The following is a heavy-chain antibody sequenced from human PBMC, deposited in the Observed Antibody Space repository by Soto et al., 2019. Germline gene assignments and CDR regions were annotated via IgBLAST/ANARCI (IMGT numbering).Heavy chain of an antibody. CDR1: VDSISSTSYY. V-gene: IGHV4-39*01. D-gene: IGHD3-10*01. J-gene: IGHJ4*02. Sequence: QLQLQESGPGLVKPSETQSLTCPVSVDSISSTSYYWGCIRQPPGKGPEWIGSIYSSGTTYYNPSLKSRVTMSVDTSKSQFSLKLRSVTAADTAVYYCARLVGPSGSFDHWGQGTLVTVSS. CDR2: IYSSGTT. CDR3: ARLVGPSGSFDH.